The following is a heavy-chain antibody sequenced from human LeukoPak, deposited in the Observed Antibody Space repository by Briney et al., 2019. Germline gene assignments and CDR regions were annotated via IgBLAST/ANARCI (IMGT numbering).Heavy chain of an antibody. CDR3: ARGVFAGDLLTGYWYFDL. D-gene: IGHD1-20*01. CDR2: IWYDGSNK. J-gene: IGHJ2*01. V-gene: IGHV3-33*08. Sequence: GGSLRLSCAASGFTFSSYAMSWVRRAPGKGLEWVAVIWYDGSNKYYGDSVKGRFTISRDNSKNTVYLQMNSLRAEDTAVYYCARGVFAGDLLTGYWYFDLWGRGTLVTVSS. CDR1: GFTFSSYA.